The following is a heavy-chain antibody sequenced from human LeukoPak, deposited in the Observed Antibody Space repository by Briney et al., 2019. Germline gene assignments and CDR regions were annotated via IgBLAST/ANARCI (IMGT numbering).Heavy chain of an antibody. Sequence: SGTLSLTCGVSGGSITSTNWWSWVRPPPGQGLEWIGEISLTGRTNYNPSLIGRVIMSLDESRNQLSLTLTSVTAADTAMYYCTRESGPYCPFGYWGQGTLVVVPS. CDR1: GGSITSTNW. V-gene: IGHV4-4*02. CDR3: TRESGPYCPFGY. CDR2: ISLTGRT. D-gene: IGHD1-26*01. J-gene: IGHJ4*02.